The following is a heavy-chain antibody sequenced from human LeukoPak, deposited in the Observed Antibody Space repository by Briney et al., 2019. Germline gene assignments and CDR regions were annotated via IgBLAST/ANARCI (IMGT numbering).Heavy chain of an antibody. J-gene: IGHJ6*02. D-gene: IGHD3-22*01. Sequence: PSETLSLTCAVSGGSISSYYWSWIRQPPGKGLEWIGYIYYSGSTNYNPSLRSRVTISVDTSKNQFSLKLSSVTAADTAVYYCARYDSSGYPDYYYYGMDVWGQGTTVTVSS. CDR1: GGSISSYY. CDR3: ARYDSSGYPDYYYYGMDV. CDR2: IYYSGST. V-gene: IGHV4-59*01.